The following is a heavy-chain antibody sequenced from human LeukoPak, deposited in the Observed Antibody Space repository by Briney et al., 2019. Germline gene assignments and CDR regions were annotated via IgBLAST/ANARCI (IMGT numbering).Heavy chain of an antibody. D-gene: IGHD4-17*01. CDR1: GFTFSSYG. J-gene: IGHJ4*02. Sequence: HAGGSLRLSCAASGFTFSSYGMSWVRQAPGEGLEWVSAISGSGGSTYYADSVKGRFTISRDNSKNTLYLQMNSLRAEDTAVYYCAKEHGDYPDSFDYWGQGTLVTVSS. CDR2: ISGSGGST. CDR3: AKEHGDYPDSFDY. V-gene: IGHV3-23*01.